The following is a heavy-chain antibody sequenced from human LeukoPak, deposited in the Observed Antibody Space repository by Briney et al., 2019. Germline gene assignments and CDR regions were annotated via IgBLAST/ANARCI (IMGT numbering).Heavy chain of an antibody. CDR2: IYHSGST. Sequence: SETLSLTCTVSGYSISSGYYWGWIRQPPGKGLEWIGSIYHSGSTYYNPSLKSRVTISVDTSKNQFSLKLSPVTAADTAVYYCARDLDFGVVTGYFDYWGQGTLVTVSS. J-gene: IGHJ4*02. CDR1: GYSISSGYY. V-gene: IGHV4-38-2*02. D-gene: IGHD3-3*01. CDR3: ARDLDFGVVTGYFDY.